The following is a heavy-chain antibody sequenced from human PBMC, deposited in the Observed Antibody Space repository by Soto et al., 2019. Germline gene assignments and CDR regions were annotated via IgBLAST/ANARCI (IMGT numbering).Heavy chain of an antibody. J-gene: IGHJ5*01. CDR3: ARLIGNSWLDS. CDR1: GDSVSTNSAT. Sequence: QVQLQQSGPGLVKPSQTLSLTCDISGDSVSTNSATWAWIRQSPSRGLEWLGRTYYRSKWYNEYAIPVKCRITLNPGTSSYQLSLQLNSVTPDDTALDYCARLIGNSWLDSWGQGTLVTVPS. CDR2: TYYRSKWYN. V-gene: IGHV6-1*01. D-gene: IGHD2-8*01.